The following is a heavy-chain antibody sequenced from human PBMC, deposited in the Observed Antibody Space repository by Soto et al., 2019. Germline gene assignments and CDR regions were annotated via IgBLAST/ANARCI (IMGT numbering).Heavy chain of an antibody. D-gene: IGHD5-18*01. CDR3: ATSVNSAMAFDY. CDR1: GYTFTHYY. Sequence: QVQLVQSGAEVKKPGASVKVSCKASGYTFTHYYMHWVRQAPGQGLEWMGIINPNGGSTTYAQRFRAGITMTRDTSTSTVSLELSSLRPEDSAVYDCATSVNSAMAFDYWGQGTLVNVSS. J-gene: IGHJ4*02. V-gene: IGHV1-46*01. CDR2: INPNGGST.